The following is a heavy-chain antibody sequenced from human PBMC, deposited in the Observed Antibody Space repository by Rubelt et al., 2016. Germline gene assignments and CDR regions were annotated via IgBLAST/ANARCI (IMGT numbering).Heavy chain of an antibody. V-gene: IGHV1-18*01. D-gene: IGHD6-6*01. CDR2: ISAYNGNT. CDR3: SRDRIRIAARQGWYFDL. Sequence: QVQLVQSGAEVKKPGASVKVSCKASGYTFTSYGISWVRQAPGQGLEWMGWISAYNGNTNYAQKFRCRCTMTTDTSTSTAYMELRSLRSDDTAVYYCSRDRIRIAARQGWYFDLWGRGTLVTVSS. J-gene: IGHJ2*01. CDR1: GYTFTSYG.